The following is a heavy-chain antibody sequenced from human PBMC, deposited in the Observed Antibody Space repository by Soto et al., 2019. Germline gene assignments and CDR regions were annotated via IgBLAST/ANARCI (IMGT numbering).Heavy chain of an antibody. V-gene: IGHV3-30-3*01. J-gene: IGHJ4*02. CDR3: ARDLTSMVHYYFDY. Sequence: PGGSLRLSCAASGFTFSSYAMHWVRQAPGKGLEWVAVISYDGSNKYYADSVKGRFTISRDNSKNTLYLQMNSLRAEDTAVYYCARDLTSMVHYYFDYWGQGTLVTVS. D-gene: IGHD5-18*01. CDR1: GFTFSSYA. CDR2: ISYDGSNK.